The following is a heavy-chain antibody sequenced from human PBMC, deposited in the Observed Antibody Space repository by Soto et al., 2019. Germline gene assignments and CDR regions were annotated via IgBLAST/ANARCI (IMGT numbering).Heavy chain of an antibody. CDR3: AGGIAARPLGY. CDR1: GGSISSGGYS. J-gene: IGHJ4*02. CDR2: IYHSGST. D-gene: IGHD6-6*01. V-gene: IGHV4-30-2*01. Sequence: SETLSLTXAVSGGSISSGGYSWSWIRQPPGKGLEWIGYIYHSGSTYYNPSLKSRVTISVDRSKNQFSLKLSSVTAADTAVYYCAGGIAARPLGYWGQGTLVTVSS.